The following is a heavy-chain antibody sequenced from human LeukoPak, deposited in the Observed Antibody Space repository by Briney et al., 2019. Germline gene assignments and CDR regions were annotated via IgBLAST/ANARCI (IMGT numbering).Heavy chain of an antibody. V-gene: IGHV4-4*07. CDR1: GFTFSSYA. CDR3: ARFLTGGLYYFDY. Sequence: GSLRLSCAASGFTFSSYAMSWIRQPAGKGLEWIGRMYSTGSTHYNPSLKSRVTMSVDTSKNQFSLKLSSVTAADTAVYYCARFLTGGLYYFDYWGQGTLVAVSS. D-gene: IGHD1-26*01. J-gene: IGHJ4*02. CDR2: MYSTGST.